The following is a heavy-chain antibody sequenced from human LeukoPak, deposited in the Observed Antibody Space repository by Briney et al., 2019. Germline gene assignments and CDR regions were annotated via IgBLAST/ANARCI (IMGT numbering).Heavy chain of an antibody. CDR1: GFTFDDYA. CDR3: ARGSVQLWLRDTYYYMDV. CDR2: INWNGRIT. J-gene: IGHJ6*03. Sequence: GRSLRLSCAASGFTFDDYAMNWVRQVPGRGLEWVSGINWNGRITEYADSVKDRFTISRQNTKNSLYLYMNNLGGEDTALYFCARGSVQLWLRDTYYYMDVWGKGTTVTVSS. D-gene: IGHD5-18*01. V-gene: IGHV3-20*04.